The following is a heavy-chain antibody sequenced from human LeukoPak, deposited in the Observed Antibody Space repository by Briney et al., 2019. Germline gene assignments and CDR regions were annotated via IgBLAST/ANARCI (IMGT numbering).Heavy chain of an antibody. CDR3: TRTVLDCTHGVCYDY. D-gene: IGHD2-8*01. CDR2: ISPYNVNT. J-gene: IGHJ4*02. V-gene: IGHV1-18*01. CDR1: GYTFTNYG. Sequence: GASVKVPCKTSGYTFTNYGLSWVRQAPGQGLEWMGWISPYNVNTHYAQKFQGRVTVTADTSTSTAYMELRSLTSDDTAVYYCTRTVLDCTHGVCYDYWGQGTLVTVSS.